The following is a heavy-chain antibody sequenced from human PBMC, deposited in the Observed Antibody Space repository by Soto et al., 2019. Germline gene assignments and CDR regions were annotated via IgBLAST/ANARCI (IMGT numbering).Heavy chain of an antibody. CDR3: AHSPCSGGTCYLFDC. Sequence: QITLKESGPTLVKPTQTLTLTCTISGFSLSTSGVGVGWIRQPPGKALEWLALIYGDDVQRYGPFLNTRLTITRDTSRNREVITLTSLDSGDTATYYCAHSPCSGGTCYLFDCWGQGTLVTVSS. CDR2: IYGDDVQ. D-gene: IGHD2-15*01. J-gene: IGHJ4*02. V-gene: IGHV2-5*05. CDR1: GFSLSTSGVG.